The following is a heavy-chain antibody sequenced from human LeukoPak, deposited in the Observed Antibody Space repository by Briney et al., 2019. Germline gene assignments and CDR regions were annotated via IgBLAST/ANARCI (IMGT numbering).Heavy chain of an antibody. Sequence: GASVKVSCKASGGTFSSYAISWVRQAPGQGLEWMGGIIPIFGTANYAQKFQGRVTITTDESTSTAYMELSSLRSEDTAVYYCAKSIFELSYNWNHPDAFDIWGQGTMVTVSS. CDR2: IIPIFGTA. V-gene: IGHV1-69*05. CDR1: GGTFSSYA. D-gene: IGHD1-14*01. J-gene: IGHJ3*02. CDR3: AKSIFELSYNWNHPDAFDI.